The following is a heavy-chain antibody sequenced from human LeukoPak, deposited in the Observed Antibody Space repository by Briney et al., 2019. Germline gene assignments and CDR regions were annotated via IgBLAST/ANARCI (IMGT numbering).Heavy chain of an antibody. D-gene: IGHD7-27*01. CDR3: ARGGNWGWARGSFDI. J-gene: IGHJ3*02. CDR1: GGSISSRSYF. V-gene: IGHV4-39*07. CDR2: IYNSGST. Sequence: SENLSLTCSVSGGSISSRSYFRGWIRQPPGKGLEWIGSIYNSGSTYYNPSLKSRVTISADTSKNQFSLKLSSVTAADTAVYYCARGGNWGWARGSFDIWGQGTMVTVSS.